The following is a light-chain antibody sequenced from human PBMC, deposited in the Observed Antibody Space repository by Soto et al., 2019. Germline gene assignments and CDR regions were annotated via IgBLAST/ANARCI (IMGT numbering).Light chain of an antibody. CDR2: GAS. J-gene: IGKJ4*01. V-gene: IGKV3-20*01. CDR1: QSVSSSY. Sequence: EIVLTQSPGTLSLSPGERATLSCRASQSVSSSYLAWYQQKPGQAPRFLIYGASNRATGIPDRFSGSGSGTDFTLTISRLEPEDFEVYYCQQYGSSPLTFGGGTKVDIK. CDR3: QQYGSSPLT.